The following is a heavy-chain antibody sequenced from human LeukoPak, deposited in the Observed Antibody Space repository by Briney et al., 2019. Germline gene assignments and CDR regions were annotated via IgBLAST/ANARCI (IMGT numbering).Heavy chain of an antibody. CDR3: ARESGPGAFDV. Sequence: PGGSLRLSCVASGFIFSDSYMSWIRQAPGRRLEWVSYISRGSGTVFYTDSVKGRFTVSRDIAENSLYLQMNNLRVEDTAVYFCARESGPGAFDVWGLGTGVIVSS. D-gene: IGHD1-14*01. V-gene: IGHV3-11*01. J-gene: IGHJ3*01. CDR1: GFIFSDSY. CDR2: ISRGSGTV.